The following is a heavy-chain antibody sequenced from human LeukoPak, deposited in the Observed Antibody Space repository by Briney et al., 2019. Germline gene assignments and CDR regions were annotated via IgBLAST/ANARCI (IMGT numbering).Heavy chain of an antibody. J-gene: IGHJ4*02. CDR2: IYYSGST. D-gene: IGHD6-13*01. CDR1: GGSISSSSYY. Sequence: TSETLSLTCTVSGGSISSSSYYWGWIRQPPGKGLEWIGSIYYSGSTYYNPSLKSRVTISVDTSKNQFSLKLSSLTAADTAVYYCARLEQQLVFDYWGQGTLVTVSS. V-gene: IGHV4-39*01. CDR3: ARLEQQLVFDY.